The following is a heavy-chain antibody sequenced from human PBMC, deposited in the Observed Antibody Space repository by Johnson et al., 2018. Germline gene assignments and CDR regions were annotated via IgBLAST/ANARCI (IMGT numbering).Heavy chain of an antibody. CDR1: GITFSSYS. J-gene: IGHJ1*01. D-gene: IGHD6-19*01. CDR2: ISSSSSTI. Sequence: EVQLVESGGGVVQXGRSLRLXCAASGITFSSYSMNWVRQAPGKGLEWVSYISSSSSTIYYADSVKGRFTISRDNAKNSLYLQMNSLSAEDTAVYYCARDAGSGWGEYFQHWGQGTLVTVSS. CDR3: ARDAGSGWGEYFQH. V-gene: IGHV3-48*01.